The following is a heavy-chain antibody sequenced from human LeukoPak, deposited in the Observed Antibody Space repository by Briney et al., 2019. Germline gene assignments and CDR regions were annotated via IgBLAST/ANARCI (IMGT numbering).Heavy chain of an antibody. D-gene: IGHD2-21*02. CDR1: GFTVSDNC. CDR2: IYTGGST. Sequence: GGSLRLSGAGSGFTVSDNCMNWVRQAPGKGQEWISLIYTGGSTSYADSVKGRFTISRDNSKDTLYLQMNSLRVEGTAVYYCARRGDCCNTPFDHWGQGTLVTVSS. J-gene: IGHJ4*02. V-gene: IGHV3-53*01. CDR3: ARRGDCCNTPFDH.